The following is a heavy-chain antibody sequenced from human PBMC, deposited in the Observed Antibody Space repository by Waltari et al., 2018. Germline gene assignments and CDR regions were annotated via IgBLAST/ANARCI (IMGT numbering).Heavy chain of an antibody. CDR1: GFIFSDYS. CDR3: ARGRAADGRGWFDP. D-gene: IGHD6-13*01. V-gene: IGHV3-64*01. J-gene: IGHJ5*02. CDR2: ITSNGNT. Sequence: VESGGGLVQFGGSLRLSCAASGFIFSDYSMNWVRQAPGKGLEYISTITSNGNTYYGNSVKGRFTVSRDNSKNTVYLQVDSLRAEDMAVYYCARGRAADGRGWFDPWGQGTLVTVSS.